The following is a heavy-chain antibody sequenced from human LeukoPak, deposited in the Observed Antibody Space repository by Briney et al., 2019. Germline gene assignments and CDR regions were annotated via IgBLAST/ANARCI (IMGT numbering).Heavy chain of an antibody. CDR2: IYYSGST. D-gene: IGHD5-24*01. V-gene: IGHV4-59*08. J-gene: IGHJ4*02. CDR3: ARAVDGYNSKPYFDY. Sequence: SETLSLTCTVSGGSISSYYWSWIRQPPGKGLEWIGYIYYSGSTNYNPSLKSRVTISVDKSRNQFSLKLSSVTAADTAVYYCARAVDGYNSKPYFDYWGQRTLVTVSS. CDR1: GGSISSYY.